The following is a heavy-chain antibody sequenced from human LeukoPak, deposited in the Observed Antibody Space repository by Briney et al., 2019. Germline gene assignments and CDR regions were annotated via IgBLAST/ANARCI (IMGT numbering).Heavy chain of an antibody. V-gene: IGHV1-2*02. J-gene: IGHJ4*02. CDR3: AREGREFGPHKLAGFDY. Sequence: ASVKVSCKASGGTFSRYAISWVRQAPGQGLEWVGGIIPNSGATNYVQEFQGRVTMTRDTSITTAYMELSGLRSDDTAVYYCAREGREFGPHKLAGFDYWGQGTLVTVSS. CDR2: IIPNSGAT. CDR1: GGTFSRYA. D-gene: IGHD3-10*01.